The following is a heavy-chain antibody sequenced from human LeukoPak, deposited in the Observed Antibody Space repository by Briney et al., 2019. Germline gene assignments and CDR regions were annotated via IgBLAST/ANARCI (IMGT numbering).Heavy chain of an antibody. Sequence: PGGSLRLSCAASGFTFSSYSMNWVCQAPGKGLEWVSYISSSSSTIYYADSVKGRFTISRDNAKNSLSLQMNSLRDEDTAVYYCARDITMVRGIIGYYYGMDVWGQGTTVTVSS. V-gene: IGHV3-48*02. D-gene: IGHD3-10*01. CDR2: ISSSSSTI. CDR3: ARDITMVRGIIGYYYGMDV. J-gene: IGHJ6*02. CDR1: GFTFSSYS.